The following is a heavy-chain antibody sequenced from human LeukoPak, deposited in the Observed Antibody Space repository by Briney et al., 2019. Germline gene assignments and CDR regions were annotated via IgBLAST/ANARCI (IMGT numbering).Heavy chain of an antibody. CDR3: ARDSDSSFDY. CDR2: IYYSGST. Sequence: SETLSLTCTVSGGSISSGGYYWSWIRQHPGKGVGWSDFIYYSGSTYYNPSLKRRVTITVDTTKNQFSLKLSSVTAADTAVYYWARDSDSSFDYWGQGTLVTVSS. V-gene: IGHV4-31*03. J-gene: IGHJ4*02. CDR1: GGSISSGGYY. D-gene: IGHD2-15*01.